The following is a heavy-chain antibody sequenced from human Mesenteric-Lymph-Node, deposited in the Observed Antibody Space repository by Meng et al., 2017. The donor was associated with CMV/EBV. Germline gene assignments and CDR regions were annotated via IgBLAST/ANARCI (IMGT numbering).Heavy chain of an antibody. CDR2: VYPGDSDI. V-gene: IGHV5-51*01. Sequence: SCKGYGNRCNRYWIGWVSQMAGKGLEWRGTVYPGDSDIRNSRSFQGQVNISSDKSINTAYLQWSSLKASDTAMYYCARQGIDNWFDPWGQGTLVTVSS. CDR3: ARQGIDNWFDP. D-gene: IGHD3-3*02. J-gene: IGHJ5*02. CDR1: GNRCNRYW.